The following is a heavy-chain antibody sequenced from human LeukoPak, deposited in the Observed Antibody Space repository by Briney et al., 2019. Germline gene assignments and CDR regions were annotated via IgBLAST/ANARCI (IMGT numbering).Heavy chain of an antibody. CDR3: ARAMVRGVIPQYWFDP. D-gene: IGHD3-10*01. V-gene: IGHV1-18*01. Sequence: SVKVSCKASGYTFTSYGITWVRQAPGQGLEWMGWISAYNGNTNYAQKLQGRVTMTTDTSTSTAYMELRGLRSDDTAVYYCARAMVRGVIPQYWFDPWGQGTLVTVSS. CDR1: GYTFTSYG. CDR2: ISAYNGNT. J-gene: IGHJ5*02.